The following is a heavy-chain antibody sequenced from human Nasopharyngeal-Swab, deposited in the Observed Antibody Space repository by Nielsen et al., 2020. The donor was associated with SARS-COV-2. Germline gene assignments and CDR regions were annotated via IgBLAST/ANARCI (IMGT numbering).Heavy chain of an antibody. CDR1: GFTFSSYD. J-gene: IGHJ5*02. V-gene: IGHV3-13*04. CDR3: ARARSDIVVVPAALLFDP. CDR2: IGTAGDT. Sequence: GESLKISCAASGFTFSSYDMHWVRQATGKGLEWVSAIGTAGDTYYPGSVKGRFTISRENAKNSLYLQMNSLRAGDTAVYYCARARSDIVVVPAALLFDPWGQGALVTVSS. D-gene: IGHD2-2*01.